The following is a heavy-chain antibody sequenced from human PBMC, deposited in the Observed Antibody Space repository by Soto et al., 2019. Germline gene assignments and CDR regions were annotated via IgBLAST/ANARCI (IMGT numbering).Heavy chain of an antibody. CDR1: GFTFRSYN. V-gene: IGHV3-48*02. Sequence: LRLSCAASGFTFRSYNMNWVRQSPGKGLDWLSYISSSSSTIYYADSVKGRFTISRDNAKNSLYLQMNSLRDDDTAMYYCARGGTIAVTTIGDYWGQGTLVTVSS. CDR3: ARGGTIAVTTIGDY. D-gene: IGHD5-12*01. CDR2: ISSSSSTI. J-gene: IGHJ4*01.